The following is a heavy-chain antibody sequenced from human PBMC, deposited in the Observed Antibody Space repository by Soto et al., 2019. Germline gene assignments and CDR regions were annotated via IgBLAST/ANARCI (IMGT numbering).Heavy chain of an antibody. D-gene: IGHD3-22*01. Sequence: PGGSLRLSCAASGFTFSNHGMNWVRQAPGKGLEWVANIKQDGSEKYYVDSVKGRFTISRDNTKNSLYLQMNSLRAEDTAVYYCARDGMNYYDSSGYYHDAFDIWGQGTMVTVSS. J-gene: IGHJ3*02. CDR1: GFTFSNHG. CDR2: IKQDGSEK. CDR3: ARDGMNYYDSSGYYHDAFDI. V-gene: IGHV3-7*03.